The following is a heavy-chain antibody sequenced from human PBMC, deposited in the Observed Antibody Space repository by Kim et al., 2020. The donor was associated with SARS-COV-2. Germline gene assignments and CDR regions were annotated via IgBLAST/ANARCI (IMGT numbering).Heavy chain of an antibody. Sequence: GGSLRLSCAASGFTFSTYNMNWVRQAPGKGLEWVSYISTTGTTIYYADSVKGRFTISRDNAKNSLYLQMNSLRDEDTAVYYCARGGYGSGTFYPNWFDPWGQGTLVTVSS. V-gene: IGHV3-48*02. CDR1: GFTFSTYN. CDR2: ISTTGTTI. D-gene: IGHD3-10*01. J-gene: IGHJ5*02. CDR3: ARGGYGSGTFYPNWFDP.